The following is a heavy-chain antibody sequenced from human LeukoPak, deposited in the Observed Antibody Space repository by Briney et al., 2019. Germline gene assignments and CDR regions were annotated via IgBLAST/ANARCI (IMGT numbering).Heavy chain of an antibody. Sequence: GGSLRLSCAASGFTFSNYAMSWVRQAPGKGLEWVSHISVSGGSTYYADSVKGRFTISRDRAKNTLYLQMSNLRVEDTAVYYCARLPTFYFDSSHYHYDFWGQGTLVTVSS. J-gene: IGHJ4*02. D-gene: IGHD3-22*01. CDR2: ISVSGGST. CDR3: ARLPTFYFDSSHYHYDF. V-gene: IGHV3-23*01. CDR1: GFTFSNYA.